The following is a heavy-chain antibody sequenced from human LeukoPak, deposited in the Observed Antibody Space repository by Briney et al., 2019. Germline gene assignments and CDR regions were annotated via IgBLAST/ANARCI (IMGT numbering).Heavy chain of an antibody. V-gene: IGHV1-58*02. CDR1: GFTFTSSA. D-gene: IGHD1-26*01. CDR2: IGIGSGNT. J-gene: IGHJ3*02. Sequence: SVKVSCKASGFTFTSSAMQWVRQARAQRLEWIGWIGIGSGNTNYAQKFQERVTITRDMSTRTAYMELSSLRSEDTAVYYCAAELSGRYGAFDIWGQGTMVTVSS. CDR3: AAELSGRYGAFDI.